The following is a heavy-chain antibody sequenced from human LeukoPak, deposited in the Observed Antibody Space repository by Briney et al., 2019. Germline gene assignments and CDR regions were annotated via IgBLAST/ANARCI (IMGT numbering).Heavy chain of an antibody. CDR3: ARGPDYGDHQRPDYYYFGMDV. J-gene: IGHJ6*04. D-gene: IGHD4-17*01. V-gene: IGHV4-59*02. CDR1: GDSVSNYY. CDR2: IFSSGST. Sequence: SETLSLTCTVSGDSVSNYYWTWIRQPPGRGLEWIGYIFSSGSTNFNPSLKSRVTMSIDTSKNQFSLRLSSVTAADTAVYHCARGPDYGDHQRPDYYYFGMDVWGKGTTVTVSS.